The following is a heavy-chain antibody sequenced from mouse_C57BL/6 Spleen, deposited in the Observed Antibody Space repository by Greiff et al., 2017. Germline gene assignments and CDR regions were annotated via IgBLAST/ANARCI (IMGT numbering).Heavy chain of an antibody. Sequence: VQLQQSGAELVRPGTSVKMSCKASGYTFTNYWIGWAKQRPGHGLEWIGDIYPGGGYTNYNEKFKGKATLTADKSSSTAYMQFSSLTSEDSAIYYCARSSYDGSSYFDYWGQGTTLTVSS. CDR3: ARSSYDGSSYFDY. V-gene: IGHV1-63*01. J-gene: IGHJ2*01. CDR2: IYPGGGYT. D-gene: IGHD1-1*01. CDR1: GYTFTNYW.